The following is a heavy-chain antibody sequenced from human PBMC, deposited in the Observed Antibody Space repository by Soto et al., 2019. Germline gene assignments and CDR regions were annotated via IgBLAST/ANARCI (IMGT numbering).Heavy chain of an antibody. V-gene: IGHV3-48*03. CDR2: ISSSGSTI. Sequence: EVQLVESGGGLVQPGGSLRLSCAASGFTFSSYEMNWVRQAPGKGLEWVSYISSSGSTIYYADSVKGRFTISRDNAKNSLYLQMNSLRAEDTAVYYCARGLLLWFGEGYGMDVWGQGTTVTVSS. CDR3: ARGLLLWFGEGYGMDV. CDR1: GFTFSSYE. D-gene: IGHD3-10*01. J-gene: IGHJ6*02.